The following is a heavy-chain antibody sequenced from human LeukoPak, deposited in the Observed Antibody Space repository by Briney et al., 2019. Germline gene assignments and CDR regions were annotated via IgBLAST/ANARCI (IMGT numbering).Heavy chain of an antibody. D-gene: IGHD2-2*01. CDR1: GYTFTSYD. CDR2: MNPNSGNT. CDR3: ARGHARYQLRAFDI. Sequence: GASVKVSCKASGYTFTSYDINWVRQATGQGLEWMGWMNPNSGNTGYAQKFQGRVTMTRNTSISTAYMELSSLRSEDTAVYYCARGHARYQLRAFDIWGQGTMVTVSS. V-gene: IGHV1-8*01. J-gene: IGHJ3*02.